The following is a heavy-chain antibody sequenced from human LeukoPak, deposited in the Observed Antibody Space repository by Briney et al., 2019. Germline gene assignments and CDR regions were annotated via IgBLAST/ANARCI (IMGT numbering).Heavy chain of an antibody. D-gene: IGHD3-3*01. J-gene: IGHJ5*01. CDR2: IENDGSIT. CDR1: GFIFSGYW. CDR3: TKSDWIAP. Sequence: PGGSLRLSCAASGFIFSGYWMHWVRQAPGKGLVWLSRIENDGSITSDADSVKGRFTISRDNAKNTLYLQMNSLRVEDTAVYYCTKSDWIAPCGQGSPLTVSS. V-gene: IGHV3-74*01.